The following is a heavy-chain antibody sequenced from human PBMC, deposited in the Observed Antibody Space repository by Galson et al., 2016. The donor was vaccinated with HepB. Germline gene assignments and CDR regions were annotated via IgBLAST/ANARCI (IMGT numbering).Heavy chain of an antibody. CDR1: GFTFNTYS. V-gene: IGHV3-48*01. J-gene: IGHJ4*02. CDR3: TRDPGYYDSSGYYYPGPFD. Sequence: SLRLSCAASGFTFNTYSMNWVRQAPGKGLEWVSHISSSSSTIKYADSVKGRFTISRDNAKNSLYLQMNSLRAEDTAVYYCTRDPGYYDSSGYYYPGPFDWGQGTLVTVSS. D-gene: IGHD3-22*01. CDR2: ISSSSSTI.